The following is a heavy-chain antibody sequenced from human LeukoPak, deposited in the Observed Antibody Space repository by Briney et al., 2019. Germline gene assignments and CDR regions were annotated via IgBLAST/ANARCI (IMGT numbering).Heavy chain of an antibody. CDR3: VRRDIGWNYFDY. J-gene: IGHJ4*02. V-gene: IGHV4-59*08. D-gene: IGHD2-15*01. CDR2: IYYTGKN. CDR1: GGSINSHH. Sequence: PSETLSLTCAVSGGSINSHHWGWIRQPPGKGLEWIGEIYYTGKNNYNPSLKSRVTISLDTSKNHLSLNLTSVLAADTAIYYCVRRDIGWNYFDYWGQGILVTVSS.